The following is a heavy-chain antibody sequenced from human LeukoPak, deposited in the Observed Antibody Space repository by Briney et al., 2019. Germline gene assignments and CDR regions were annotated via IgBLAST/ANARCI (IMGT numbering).Heavy chain of an antibody. D-gene: IGHD6-13*01. V-gene: IGHV3-23*01. CDR2: ISHTGGST. CDR3: AKDGSSSWYEYIDY. CDR1: RFTFSSYA. J-gene: IGHJ4*02. Sequence: GGSLRLSCAASRFTFSSYAMSWVRQAPGKGLEWVSAISHTGGSTYYADSVKGRFTISRDNSKNTLYVQMNSLRAEDTAVYYCAKDGSSSWYEYIDYWGQGTLVTVSS.